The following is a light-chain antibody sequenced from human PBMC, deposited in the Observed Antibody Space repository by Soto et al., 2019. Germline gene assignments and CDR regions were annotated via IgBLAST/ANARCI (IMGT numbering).Light chain of an antibody. V-gene: IGKV3-20*01. CDR1: QSVSGSD. CDR2: GVS. CDR3: HQYVSWT. J-gene: IGKJ1*01. Sequence: EVVLTQSPGTLSLSPGERATLSCRASQSVSGSDLAWYQQKPGQAPRLLISGVSNRATGTPDRFSGSGSGTDFTLTISRLEPEDFAVYYCHQYVSWTFGQGTKVDIK.